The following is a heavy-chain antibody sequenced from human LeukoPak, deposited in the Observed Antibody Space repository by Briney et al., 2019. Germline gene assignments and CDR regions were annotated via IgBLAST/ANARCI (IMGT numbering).Heavy chain of an antibody. V-gene: IGHV3-66*01. CDR2: IYSGGST. Sequence: GGSLRLSCAASGFTFSSYAMSWVRQAPWKGLEWVSVIYSGGSTYYADSVKGRFTISRDNSKNTLYLQMNSLRAEDTAVYYCARRGASGSYPYYYYYYGMDVWGQGTTVTVSS. D-gene: IGHD3-10*01. J-gene: IGHJ6*02. CDR1: GFTFSSYA. CDR3: ARRGASGSYPYYYYYYGMDV.